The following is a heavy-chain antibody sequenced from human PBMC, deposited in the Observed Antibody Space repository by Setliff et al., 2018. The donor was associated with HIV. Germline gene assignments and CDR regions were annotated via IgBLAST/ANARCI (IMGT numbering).Heavy chain of an antibody. J-gene: IGHJ6*03. V-gene: IGHV3-11*04. Sequence: LSLTCTVSGASINSGSYYWTWIRQHPGKGLAWVSYISSSGSTIYYADSVKGRFTISRDNAKNSLYLQMNSLRAEDTAVYYRTRASSGYFYMAVWGKGTTVTVSS. CDR1: GASINSGSYY. D-gene: IGHD6-25*01. CDR3: TRASSGYFYMAV. CDR2: ISSSGSTI.